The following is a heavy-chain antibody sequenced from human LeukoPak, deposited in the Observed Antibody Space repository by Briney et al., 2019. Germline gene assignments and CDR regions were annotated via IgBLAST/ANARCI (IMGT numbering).Heavy chain of an antibody. CDR1: GFTFSSYA. V-gene: IGHV3-23*01. CDR2: ISGSGGST. J-gene: IGHJ3*02. Sequence: PGGSLRLSCAASGFTFSSYAMSWVRQAPGKGLEWVSAISGSGGSTYYADSVKGRFTISRGNSKNTLYLQTNSLRAEDTAVYYCAKDRAIVGAGDAFDIWGQGTMVTVSS. D-gene: IGHD1-26*01. CDR3: AKDRAIVGAGDAFDI.